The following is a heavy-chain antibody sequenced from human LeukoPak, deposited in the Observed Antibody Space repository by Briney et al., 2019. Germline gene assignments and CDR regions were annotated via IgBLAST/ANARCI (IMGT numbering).Heavy chain of an antibody. V-gene: IGHV4-61*02. D-gene: IGHD6-13*01. CDR3: ARCVRSSWYEDWFDP. Sequence: SQTLSLTCTVSGGSISSGSYYWSWIRQPAGKGLEWIGRIYTSGSTNYNPSLKSRVTISVDTSKNQFSLKLSSVTAADTAVYYCARCVRSSWYEDWFDPWGQGTLVTVSS. CDR2: IYTSGST. J-gene: IGHJ5*02. CDR1: GGSISSGSYY.